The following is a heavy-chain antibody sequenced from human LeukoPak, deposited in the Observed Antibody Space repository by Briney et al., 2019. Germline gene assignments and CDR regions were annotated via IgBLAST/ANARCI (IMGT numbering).Heavy chain of an antibody. V-gene: IGHV1-58*01. CDR1: GFTFTSSA. CDR3: AALSRYCSSTSCHEAFDI. CDR2: IVVGSGNT. Sequence: GTSVKVSCKASGFTFTSSAVQWVGQARGQRLEWIGWIVVGSGNTNYAQKFQERVTITRDMSTNTAYMELSSLRSEDPAVYYCAALSRYCSSTSCHEAFDIWGQGTMVTVSS. J-gene: IGHJ3*02. D-gene: IGHD2-2*01.